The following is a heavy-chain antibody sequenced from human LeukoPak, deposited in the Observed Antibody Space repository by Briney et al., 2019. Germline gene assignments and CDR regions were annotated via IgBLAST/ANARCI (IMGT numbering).Heavy chain of an antibody. Sequence: GAAVKVSCKASGYTFTSYGISWVRQAPGQGLEWMGWISAYNGNTNSAQKLQGRVTMTTDTSTSTAYMELRSLRSDDTAVYYCARDKDLARSYYFRGIAAAGSWFDPWGQGTLVTVSS. CDR3: ARDKDLARSYYFRGIAAAGSWFDP. J-gene: IGHJ5*02. CDR2: ISAYNGNT. V-gene: IGHV1-18*01. CDR1: GYTFTSYG. D-gene: IGHD6-13*01.